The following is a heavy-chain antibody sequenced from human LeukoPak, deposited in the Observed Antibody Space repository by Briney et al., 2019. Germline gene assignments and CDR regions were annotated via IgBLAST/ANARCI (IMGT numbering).Heavy chain of an antibody. D-gene: IGHD3-22*01. CDR2: ISYDGSNK. V-gene: IGHV3-30*18. CDR1: GFTFSSYG. CDR3: AKDLYDSSGYYPSIDY. J-gene: IGHJ4*02. Sequence: PGGSLRLSCAASGFTFSSYGMHWVRQAPGEGLEWVAVISYDGSNKYYADSVKGRLTISRDNSKNTLYLQMNSLRAEDTAVYYCAKDLYDSSGYYPSIDYWGQGTLVTVSS.